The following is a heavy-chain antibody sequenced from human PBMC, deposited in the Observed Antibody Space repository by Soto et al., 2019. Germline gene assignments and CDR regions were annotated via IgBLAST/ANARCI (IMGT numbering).Heavy chain of an antibody. CDR1: GGSFSGYY. Sequence: SLPCAVYGGSFSGYYWSWIRQPPGKGLEWIGKINHSGSTNYNPSLKSRVTISVDTSKNQFSLKLSSVTAADTAVYYCAREGVDCGGDCYGDYYYGMDVWGQGTTVTVS. CDR3: AREGVDCGGDCYGDYYYGMDV. J-gene: IGHJ6*02. V-gene: IGHV4-34*01. CDR2: INHSGST. D-gene: IGHD2-21*02.